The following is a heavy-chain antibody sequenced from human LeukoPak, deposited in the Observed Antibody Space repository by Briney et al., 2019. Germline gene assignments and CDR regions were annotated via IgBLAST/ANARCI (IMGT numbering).Heavy chain of an antibody. CDR2: IYSGGNT. D-gene: IGHD3-22*01. CDR3: ARDVPYYYESSGYYSLGFDI. J-gene: IGHJ3*02. V-gene: IGHV3-53*01. Sequence: PGGSLRLSCAASGFTVSTNYMSWVRQAPGKGLEWVSIIYSGGNTYYADSVKGRFTISRDNAKNSLYLQMNSLRAEDTAVYYCARDVPYYYESSGYYSLGFDIWGQGTMVTVSS. CDR1: GFTVSTNY.